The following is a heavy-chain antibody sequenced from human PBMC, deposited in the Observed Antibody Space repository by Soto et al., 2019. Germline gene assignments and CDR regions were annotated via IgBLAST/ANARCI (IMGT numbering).Heavy chain of an antibody. CDR2: IYYSGST. CDR1: GGSISSSSYY. J-gene: IGHJ6*02. D-gene: IGHD7-27*01. CDR3: ARQDWGEDYYYGMDV. V-gene: IGHV4-39*01. Sequence: SETLSLTCTVSGGSISSSSYYWGWIRQPPGKGLEWIGSIYYSGSTYYNPSLKSRVTISVDTSKNQFSLKLSSVTAADTAVYYCARQDWGEDYYYGMDVWGQGTTVTVSS.